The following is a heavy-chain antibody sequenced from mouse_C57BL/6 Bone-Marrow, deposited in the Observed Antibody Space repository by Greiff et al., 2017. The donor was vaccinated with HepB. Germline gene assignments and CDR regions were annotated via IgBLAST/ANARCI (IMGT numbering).Heavy chain of an antibody. CDR2: IDPSDSET. V-gene: IGHV1-52*01. CDR1: GYTFTSYW. CDR3: ARYYYGSSYGFAY. Sequence: QVQLKQPGAELVRPGSSVKLSCKASGYTFTSYWMHWVKQRPIQGLEWIGNIDPSDSETHYNQKFKDKATLTVDKSSSTAYMQLSSLTSEDSAVYYCARYYYGSSYGFAYWGQGTLVTVSA. D-gene: IGHD1-1*01. J-gene: IGHJ3*01.